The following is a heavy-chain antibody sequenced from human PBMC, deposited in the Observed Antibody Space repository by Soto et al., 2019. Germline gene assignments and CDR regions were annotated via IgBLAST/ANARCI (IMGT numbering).Heavy chain of an antibody. V-gene: IGHV1-69*13. D-gene: IGHD5-12*01. Sequence: ASVNVSCKASGYTFPSYGISRVRQAPGQRLEWMGGIIPIFGTANYAQKFQGRVTITADESTSTAYMELSSLRSEDTAVYYCARGAQDIYYYYGMDVWGQGTAVTVSS. J-gene: IGHJ6*02. CDR3: ARGAQDIYYYYGMDV. CDR1: GYTFPSYG. CDR2: IIPIFGTA.